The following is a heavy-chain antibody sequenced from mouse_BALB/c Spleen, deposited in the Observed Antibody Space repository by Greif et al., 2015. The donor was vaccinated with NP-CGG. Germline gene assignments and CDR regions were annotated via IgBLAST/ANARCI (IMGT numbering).Heavy chain of an antibody. CDR1: GYAFTNYL. CDR3: ARYDYDAMDY. V-gene: IGHV1-54*01. CDR2: INPGSGGT. J-gene: IGHJ4*01. Sequence: VQLQQSGAELVRPGTSVKVSCKASGYAFTNYLIEWVKQRLGQGLEWIGVINPGSGGTNYNEKFKGKATLTADKSSSTAYMQLSSLTSDDSAVYFCARYDYDAMDYWGQGTSVTVSS.